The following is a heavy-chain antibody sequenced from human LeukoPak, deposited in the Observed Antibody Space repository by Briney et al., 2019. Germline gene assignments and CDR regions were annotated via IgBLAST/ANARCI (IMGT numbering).Heavy chain of an antibody. Sequence: PSETLSLTCTASGGSISSYYWSWIRQPPGKGLEWIGYIYYSGSTNYNPSLKSRVTISVDTSKNQFSLKLSSVTAADTAVYYCARDSTYYYGSGSYSNFDYWGQGTLVTVSS. V-gene: IGHV4-59*01. CDR2: IYYSGST. CDR1: GGSISSYY. D-gene: IGHD3-10*01. CDR3: ARDSTYYYGSGSYSNFDY. J-gene: IGHJ4*02.